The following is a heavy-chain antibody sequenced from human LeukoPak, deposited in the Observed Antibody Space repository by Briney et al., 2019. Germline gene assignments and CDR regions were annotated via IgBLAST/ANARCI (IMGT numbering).Heavy chain of an antibody. J-gene: IGHJ4*02. Sequence: RPGGSLRLSCAASGFTFSSYWMSWVRQAPGKGLEWVANIKQDGSEKYYADSVKGRFTISRDNAKNSLYLQMNSLRAEDTAVYYCARGGTIRGYYFDYWGQGTLVTVSS. CDR1: GFTFSSYW. V-gene: IGHV3-7*01. D-gene: IGHD1-7*01. CDR2: IKQDGSEK. CDR3: ARGGTIRGYYFDY.